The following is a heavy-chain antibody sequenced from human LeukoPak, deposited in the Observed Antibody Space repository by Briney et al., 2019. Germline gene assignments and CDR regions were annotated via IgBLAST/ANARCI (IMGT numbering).Heavy chain of an antibody. J-gene: IGHJ4*02. Sequence: ASVKVSCKASGYTFTGYWMHWVRQAPGQGLEWMGWINPNSGGTNYAQKFQGRVTMTRDTSNSTAYMELSRLRSDDTAVYYCARRSYGYSFDYWGQGTLVTVSS. V-gene: IGHV1-2*02. CDR1: GYTFTGYW. CDR3: ARRSYGYSFDY. CDR2: INPNSGGT. D-gene: IGHD1-26*01.